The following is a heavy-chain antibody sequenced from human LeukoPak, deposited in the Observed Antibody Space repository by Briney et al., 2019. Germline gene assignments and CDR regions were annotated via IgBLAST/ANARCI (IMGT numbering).Heavy chain of an antibody. V-gene: IGHV1-24*01. CDR2: FDPEDGET. CDR3: ATPLLEYSSGWYDDY. Sequence: ASVKVSCKVSGYTLTELSMHWVRQAPGKGLEWMGGFDPEDGETIYAQKFQGRVTMTEDTSADTAYMELSSLRSEDTAVYYCATPLLEYSSGWYDDYWGQGTLVTVSS. J-gene: IGHJ4*02. CDR1: GYTLTELS. D-gene: IGHD6-19*01.